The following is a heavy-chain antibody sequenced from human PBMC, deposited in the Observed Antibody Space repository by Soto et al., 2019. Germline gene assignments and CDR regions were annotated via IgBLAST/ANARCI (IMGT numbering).Heavy chain of an antibody. CDR2: IYYSGST. J-gene: IGHJ6*02. CDR1: GGSISSSSYY. Sequence: QLQLQESGPGLVKPSETLSLTCTVSGGSISSSSYYWGWIRQPPGKGLEWIGSIYYSGSTYYNPSRKGPVTISVDTSKIKCSLKLSSVTAADTAVYYCARHIGTLYYYYGMDVWGQGTTVPVSS. D-gene: IGHD1-1*01. CDR3: ARHIGTLYYYYGMDV. V-gene: IGHV4-39*01.